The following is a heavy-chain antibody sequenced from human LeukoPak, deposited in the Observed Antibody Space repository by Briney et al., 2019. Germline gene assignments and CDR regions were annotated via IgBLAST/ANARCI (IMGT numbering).Heavy chain of an antibody. Sequence: ASAKVSCKASGYTFTGYYIHWVRQAPGQGLEWMGWINPNSGGTNYAQKFQGRVTMTRDTSISTAYMELSRLRSDDTAVYYCARVPLDVLLWFGEFPFDYWGQGTLVTVSS. D-gene: IGHD3-10*01. CDR3: ARVPLDVLLWFGEFPFDY. J-gene: IGHJ4*02. CDR2: INPNSGGT. V-gene: IGHV1-2*02. CDR1: GYTFTGYY.